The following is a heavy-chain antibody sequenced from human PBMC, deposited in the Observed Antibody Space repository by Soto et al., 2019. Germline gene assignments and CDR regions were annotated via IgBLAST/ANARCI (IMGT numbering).Heavy chain of an antibody. CDR1: GGSISSYY. CDR2: IYYSGST. D-gene: IGHD5-18*01. Sequence: SETLSLTCTVSGGSISSYYWSWIRQPPGKGLEWIGYIYYSGSTNYNPSLKSRVTISVDTSKNQFSLKLSSVTAADTAVYYCAREGVDTAMVNYFDYWGQGTLVTVS. CDR3: AREGVDTAMVNYFDY. J-gene: IGHJ4*02. V-gene: IGHV4-59*01.